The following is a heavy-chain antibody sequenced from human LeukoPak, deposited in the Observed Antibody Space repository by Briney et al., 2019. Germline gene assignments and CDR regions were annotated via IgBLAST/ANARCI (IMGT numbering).Heavy chain of an antibody. CDR2: IYYSGST. CDR1: GGSISSYY. V-gene: IGHV4-59*01. D-gene: IGHD6-6*01. J-gene: IGHJ5*02. CDR3: AREPRPGWFDP. Sequence: PSETLSLTCTVSGGSISSYYWSWIRQPPGKGLEWIGYIYYSGSTNYNPSLKSRVTISVDTSKNQFSLKLSSVTAADTAVYYCAREPRPGWFDPWGQGTLVTVSS.